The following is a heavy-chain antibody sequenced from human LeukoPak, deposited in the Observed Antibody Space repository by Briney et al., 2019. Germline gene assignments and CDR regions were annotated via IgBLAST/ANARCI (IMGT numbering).Heavy chain of an antibody. J-gene: IGHJ4*02. CDR2: INPNSGGT. Sequence: ASVKVSCKASGYTFTGNYMHWVRQAPGQGLEWMGWINPNSGGTNYAQKFQGRVTMTWDTSITTAYMELSRLASDDTAVYYCARDPRPEYYFDYWGQETLVTVSS. V-gene: IGHV1-2*02. CDR3: ARDPRPEYYFDY. CDR1: GYTFTGNY.